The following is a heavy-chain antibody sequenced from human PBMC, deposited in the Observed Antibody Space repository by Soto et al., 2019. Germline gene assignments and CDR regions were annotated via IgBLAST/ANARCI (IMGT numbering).Heavy chain of an antibody. J-gene: IGHJ4*02. CDR1: RFTFNNYA. D-gene: IGHD1-1*01. Sequence: GGSLRLSCVASRFTFNNYATTWVRQAPGEGLEWVSTISANGRNKYYADSVKGRFTISRDSSKNTLYLEMNSLRAEDTAVYYCAKEFLTTFSFDYWGQGTLVTVSS. CDR3: AKEFLTTFSFDY. V-gene: IGHV3-23*01. CDR2: ISANGRNK.